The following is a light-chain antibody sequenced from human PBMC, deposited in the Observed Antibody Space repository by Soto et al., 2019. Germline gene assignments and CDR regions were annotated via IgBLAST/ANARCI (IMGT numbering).Light chain of an antibody. CDR1: SNYVGGYSY. CDR3: ASYTTSSTYV. CDR2: DVS. Sequence: SLLTQPSSLSGSPGRSIALSCTGNSNYVGGYSYDSWYQQQPGKAPKLVISDVSNRPSGVSDRFSGSKSGNTASLTISGLQTEDEADYYCASYTTSSTYVFGTGTKVTV. J-gene: IGLJ1*01. V-gene: IGLV2-14*01.